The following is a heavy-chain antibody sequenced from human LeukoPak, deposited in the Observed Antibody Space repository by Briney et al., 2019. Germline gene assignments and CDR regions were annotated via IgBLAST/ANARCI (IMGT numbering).Heavy chain of an antibody. CDR1: GFTFTSSA. V-gene: IGHV1-58*01. CDR2: IVVGSGNT. Sequence: SVTVSRKASGFTFTSSAVQWVRQARGQRLEWIGWIVVGSGNTNYAQKFQERVTITRDMSTSTAYMELSSLRSEDTAVYYCAADHLHYDSSGSKENWGQGTLVTVSS. CDR3: AADHLHYDSSGSKEN. D-gene: IGHD3-22*01. J-gene: IGHJ4*02.